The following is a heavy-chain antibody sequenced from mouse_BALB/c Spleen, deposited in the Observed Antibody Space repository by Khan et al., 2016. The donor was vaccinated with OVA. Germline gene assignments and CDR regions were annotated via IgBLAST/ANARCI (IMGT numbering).Heavy chain of an antibody. V-gene: IGHV1-20*02. CDR1: GYSFTGYF. Sequence: EVQLQQSGPELVKPGASVKISCKASGYSFTGYFMNWVMQSHGKSLEWIGRINPHIGETFYNQKFKGKATLTVDESSSTVHMELRSLASEDSAVEYCARKIGSDFDYWGQGTTLTVSS. CDR3: ARKIGSDFDY. D-gene: IGHD1-1*01. J-gene: IGHJ2*01. CDR2: INPHIGET.